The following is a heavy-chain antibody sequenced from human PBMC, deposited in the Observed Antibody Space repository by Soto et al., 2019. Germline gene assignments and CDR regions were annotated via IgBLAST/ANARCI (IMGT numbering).Heavy chain of an antibody. CDR3: ARGVGLELGYYYYGMDV. Sequence: QVQLVQSGAEVKKPGASVKVSCKASGYTFTSYDINWVRQATGQGLEWMGWMNPNSGNTGYAQKFQGRVTMTRNTSISTAYMELGSLRSEDTAVYYCARGVGLELGYYYYGMDVWGQGTTVTVSS. D-gene: IGHD1-7*01. V-gene: IGHV1-8*01. CDR1: GYTFTSYD. J-gene: IGHJ6*02. CDR2: MNPNSGNT.